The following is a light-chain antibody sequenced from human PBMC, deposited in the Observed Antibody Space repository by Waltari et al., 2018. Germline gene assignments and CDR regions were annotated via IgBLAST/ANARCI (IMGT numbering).Light chain of an antibody. CDR2: GAS. CDR3: QQYNNWPRS. CDR1: QSVGSN. V-gene: IGKV3-15*01. J-gene: IGKJ1*01. Sequence: ETVMTQSPVTVSVSPGERATLSCRASQSVGSNLAWYQQKPGQAPRLLISGASTRATGIPVRFSGSGSGTEFTLTISSLQSEDFAVYYCQQYNNWPRSFGQGTKVEVK.